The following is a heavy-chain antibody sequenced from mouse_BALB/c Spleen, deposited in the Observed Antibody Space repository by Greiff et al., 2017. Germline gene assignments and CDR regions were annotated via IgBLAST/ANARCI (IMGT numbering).Heavy chain of an antibody. D-gene: IGHD2-2*01. V-gene: IGHV1-7*01. CDR2: INPSTGYT. Sequence: QVQLQQSGAELAKPGASVKMSCKASGYTFTSYWMHWVKQRPGQGLEWIGYINPSTGYTEYNQKFKDKATLTADKSSSTAYMQLSSLTSEDSAVYYCAGGGYDFDYWGQGTTLTVSS. CDR3: AGGGYDFDY. J-gene: IGHJ2*01. CDR1: GYTFTSYW.